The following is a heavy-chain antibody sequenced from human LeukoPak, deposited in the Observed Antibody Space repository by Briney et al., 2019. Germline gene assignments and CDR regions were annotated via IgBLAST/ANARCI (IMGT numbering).Heavy chain of an antibody. J-gene: IGHJ3*02. V-gene: IGHV3-53*01. CDR2: VYSGCDT. CDR1: GLTVSSNF. CDR3: TRFSYNIVTGYSDAFDI. D-gene: IGHD3-9*01. Sequence: GGSLRLSCAASGLTVSSNFMSWVREAPGKGVGGDWVVYSGCDTYYVDSAKGRFTISRDNSKNTLYLQMNSLRAEDTAIYYCTRFSYNIVTGYSDAFDIWGQGTVVTVSS.